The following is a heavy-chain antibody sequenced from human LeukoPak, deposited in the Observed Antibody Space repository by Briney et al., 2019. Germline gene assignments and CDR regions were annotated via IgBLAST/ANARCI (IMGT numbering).Heavy chain of an antibody. D-gene: IGHD6-19*01. CDR3: ARSSGWKIYNWFDP. V-gene: IGHV1-69*05. J-gene: IGHJ5*02. Sequence: ASVKVSCKASGGTFSSYAISWVRQAPRQGLEWMGGIIPIFGTANYAQKFQGRVTITTDESTSTAYMELSSLRSEDTAVYYCARSSGWKIYNWFDPWGQGTLVTVSS. CDR2: IIPIFGTA. CDR1: GGTFSSYA.